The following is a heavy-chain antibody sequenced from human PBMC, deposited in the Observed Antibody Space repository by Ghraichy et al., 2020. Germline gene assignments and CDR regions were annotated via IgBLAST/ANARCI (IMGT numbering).Heavy chain of an antibody. CDR1: GFSLSTSGVG. V-gene: IGHV2-5*05. CDR2: IYWDDDK. CDR3: AHRGPIVGVGGTYYDMDV. J-gene: IGHJ6*03. Sequence: SGPTLVKPTQTLTLTCTFSGFSLSTSGVGVGWIRQPPGKALEWLALIYWDDDKRYGPSLKSRLTITKDTSKNQVVLTMTNMDPVDTATYYCAHRGPIVGVGGTYYDMDVWGKGTTVTVSS. D-gene: IGHD3-3*01.